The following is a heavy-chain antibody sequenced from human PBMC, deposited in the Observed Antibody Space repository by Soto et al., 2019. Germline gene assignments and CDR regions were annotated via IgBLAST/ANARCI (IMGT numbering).Heavy chain of an antibody. Sequence: GGSLRLSCAASGFTFSNNAMDWVSQAPGKGLEWVAVISYDGSNKYIAESVKGRFTISRDNSKNTLFLQMNSLRAEDTAVYYCARGTTTSAFSAMDVWGQGTTVTVSS. CDR2: ISYDGSNK. D-gene: IGHD1-1*01. V-gene: IGHV3-30-3*01. J-gene: IGHJ6*02. CDR3: ARGTTTSAFSAMDV. CDR1: GFTFSNNA.